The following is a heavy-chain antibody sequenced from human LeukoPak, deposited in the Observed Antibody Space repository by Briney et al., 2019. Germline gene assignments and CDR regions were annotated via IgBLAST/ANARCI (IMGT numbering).Heavy chain of an antibody. Sequence: SGTLSLTCAVSGGSISSSNWWSWVRQPPGKGLEWIGEIYHSGSTYYNPSLKSRVTISVDRSKNQFSLKLSSVTAADTAVYYCAREGRFYSSGSYHDAFDIWGQGTMVAVSS. V-gene: IGHV4-4*02. CDR2: IYHSGST. CDR3: AREGRFYSSGSYHDAFDI. D-gene: IGHD3-10*01. J-gene: IGHJ3*02. CDR1: GGSISSSNW.